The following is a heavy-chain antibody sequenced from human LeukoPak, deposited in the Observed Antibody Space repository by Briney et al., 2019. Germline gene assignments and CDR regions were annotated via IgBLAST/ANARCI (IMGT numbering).Heavy chain of an antibody. CDR2: INPSGGST. V-gene: IGHV1-46*01. CDR3: ARVSMVTGGGMDV. CDR1: GYTFTSYY. J-gene: IGHJ6*02. D-gene: IGHD5-18*01. Sequence: ASVKVSCKASGYTFTSYYMHWVRQAPGQGLEWMGIINPSGGSTSYAQKFQGRVTMTRDTSTSTVYMELSSPRSEDTAVYYCARVSMVTGGGMDVWGQGTTVTVSS.